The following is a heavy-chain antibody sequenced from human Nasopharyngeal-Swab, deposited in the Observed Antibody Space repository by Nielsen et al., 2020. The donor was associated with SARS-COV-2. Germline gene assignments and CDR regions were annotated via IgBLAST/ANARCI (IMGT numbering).Heavy chain of an antibody. Sequence: GQYLKISCAASGFGFSAFAISWVRQAPGKGLEWVSAAGGNDGSTFYADSVRGRFTISRDNSKNTLYLQMNSLRAEDTAIYYCSKKYGTRGWYVGLDYWGQGTQVTVSS. D-gene: IGHD6-19*01. J-gene: IGHJ4*02. V-gene: IGHV3-23*01. CDR2: AGGNDGST. CDR3: SKKYGTRGWYVGLDY. CDR1: GFGFSAFA.